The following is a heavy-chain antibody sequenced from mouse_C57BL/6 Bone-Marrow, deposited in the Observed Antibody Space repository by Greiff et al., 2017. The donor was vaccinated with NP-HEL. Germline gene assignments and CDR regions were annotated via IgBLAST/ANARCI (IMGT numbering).Heavy chain of an antibody. CDR1: GYTFTSYG. V-gene: IGHV1-81*01. J-gene: IGHJ3*01. Sequence: QVQLQQSGAELARPGASVKLSCKASGYTFTSYGISWVKQRTGQGLEWIGEIYPRSGNTYYNEKFKGKATLTAAKSSSTAYMELRSLPSAASAVFYCGRSYDEGAWFAYWGQGTLVTVSA. CDR3: GRSYDEGAWFAY. CDR2: IYPRSGNT. D-gene: IGHD2-3*01.